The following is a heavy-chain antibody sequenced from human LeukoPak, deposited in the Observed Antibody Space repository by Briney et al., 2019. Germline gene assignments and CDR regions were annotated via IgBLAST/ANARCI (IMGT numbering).Heavy chain of an antibody. Sequence: SETLSLTCTVSGGSISSYYWSWIRQPPGKGLEWIGEINHSGSTNYNPSLKSRVTISVDTSKNQFSLKLSSVTAADTAVYYCARGARNTAMVRRTFDYWGQGTLVTVSS. CDR1: GGSISSYY. D-gene: IGHD5-18*01. CDR2: INHSGST. CDR3: ARGARNTAMVRRTFDY. J-gene: IGHJ4*02. V-gene: IGHV4-34*01.